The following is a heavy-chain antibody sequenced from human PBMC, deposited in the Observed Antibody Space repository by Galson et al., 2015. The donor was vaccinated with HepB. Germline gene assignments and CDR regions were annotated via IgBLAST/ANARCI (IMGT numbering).Heavy chain of an antibody. CDR3: ATVPNCSGGSCYSDEPNWFDP. Sequence: SVKVSCKVSGYTLTELSMHWVRQAPGKGLEWMGGFDPEDGETIYAQKFQGRVTMTEDTSTDTAYMELSSLRSEDTAVYYCATVPNCSGGSCYSDEPNWFDPWGQGTLVTVSS. J-gene: IGHJ5*02. D-gene: IGHD2-15*01. V-gene: IGHV1-24*01. CDR1: GYTLTELS. CDR2: FDPEDGET.